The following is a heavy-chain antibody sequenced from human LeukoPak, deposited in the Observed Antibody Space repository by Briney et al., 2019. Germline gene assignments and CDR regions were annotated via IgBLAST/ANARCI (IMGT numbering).Heavy chain of an antibody. D-gene: IGHD2/OR15-2a*01. CDR3: AKGGDFYGNFDY. CDR1: GFTFSSYG. Sequence: GGSLRLSCAASGFTFSSYGMHWVRQAPGKGLEWVSAINDRGVNTYYADSVKGRFTISRDNSNNTLYLQMNSLRAEDTAIYYCAKGGDFYGNFDYWGQGTLVTVSS. CDR2: INDRGVNT. V-gene: IGHV3-23*01. J-gene: IGHJ4*02.